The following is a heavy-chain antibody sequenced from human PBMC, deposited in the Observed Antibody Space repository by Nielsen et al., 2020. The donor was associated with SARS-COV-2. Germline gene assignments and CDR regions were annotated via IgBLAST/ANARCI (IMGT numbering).Heavy chain of an antibody. CDR1: GFTFSDYY. D-gene: IGHD3-22*01. CDR2: ISSSSSYT. V-gene: IGHV3-11*05. CDR3: ARETYYYDSSGYPPDY. J-gene: IGHJ4*02. Sequence: GESLKISCAASGFTFSDYYMSWIRQAPGKGLEWVSYISSSSSYTNYADSVKGRFTISRDNAKNSLYLQMNSLRAEDTAVYYCARETYYYDSSGYPPDYWGQGTLVTVSS.